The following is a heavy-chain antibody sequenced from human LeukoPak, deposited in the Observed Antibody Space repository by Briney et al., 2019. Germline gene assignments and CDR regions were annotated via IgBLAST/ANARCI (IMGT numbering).Heavy chain of an antibody. CDR1: GFTFSSYA. J-gene: IGHJ4*02. CDR2: ITASGGNT. Sequence: GGSLRLSCAASGFTFSSYAMGWVRQAPGKGLEWVSAITASGGNTYYADSVKGRCIISRDNSKNTLYLQVNSLRAEDTAVYYCAKGNGYSYGRYYFDYWGQGTLVTVSS. V-gene: IGHV3-23*01. D-gene: IGHD5-18*01. CDR3: AKGNGYSYGRYYFDY.